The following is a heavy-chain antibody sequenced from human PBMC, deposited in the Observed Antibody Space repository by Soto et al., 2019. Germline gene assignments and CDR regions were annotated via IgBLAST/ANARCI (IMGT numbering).Heavy chain of an antibody. V-gene: IGHV3-48*01. Sequence: PGGSLRLSCAASGFTFRNYNMNWVRQAPGKGLEWVSYISISTSTIYYADSVKGRFTISRDNPKNTLYLQMNSLRAEDTAVYYCARDGYSSSWYVSWGQGTLVTVSS. CDR3: ARDGYSSSWYVS. D-gene: IGHD6-13*01. CDR1: GFTFRNYN. J-gene: IGHJ4*02. CDR2: ISISTSTI.